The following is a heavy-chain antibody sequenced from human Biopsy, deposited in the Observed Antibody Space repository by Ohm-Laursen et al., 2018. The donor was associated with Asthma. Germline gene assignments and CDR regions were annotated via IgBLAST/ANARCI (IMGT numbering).Heavy chain of an antibody. V-gene: IGHV3-53*01. CDR1: GFAVSRDY. CDR3: ARGDSSNWSHYYFDY. Sequence: SLRLSCAASGFAVSRDYMFWVRQAPGKGLEWVPVIYSGGTSHTADSVRGRFTISRDYSKNTLYLQMNSLRAEDTAVYYCARGDSSNWSHYYFDYWGQGTLVTVSS. J-gene: IGHJ4*02. CDR2: IYSGGTS. D-gene: IGHD3-22*01.